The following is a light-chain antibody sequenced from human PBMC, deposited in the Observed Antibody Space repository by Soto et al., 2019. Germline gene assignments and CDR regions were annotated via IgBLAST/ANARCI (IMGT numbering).Light chain of an antibody. Sequence: QTVVTQAPSFSVSPGETVTLTCGLSSGSVSSSHHPSWYQQTPGQSPRTLIHDTNRRSSGVPDRFSGSILGNKAALTITGAQAGDESEYFCVLYMGRDTPYVFGSGTRSPS. CDR2: DTN. J-gene: IGLJ1*01. V-gene: IGLV8-61*01. CDR3: VLYMGRDTPYV. CDR1: SGSVSSSHH.